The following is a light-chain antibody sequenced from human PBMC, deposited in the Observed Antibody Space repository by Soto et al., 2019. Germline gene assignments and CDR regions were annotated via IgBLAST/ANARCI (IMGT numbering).Light chain of an antibody. Sequence: EIVLTQSPSTLSLSPGGSATLSCRVSQSINIYLAWYQQKLGKAPRLLIYDASIRTTGIPARFSGSGSGTDFTLTISSLEPEDFGVYYCQQRYSWPLTFGGGTKVEIK. CDR3: QQRYSWPLT. J-gene: IGKJ4*01. CDR2: DAS. CDR1: QSINIY. V-gene: IGKV3-11*01.